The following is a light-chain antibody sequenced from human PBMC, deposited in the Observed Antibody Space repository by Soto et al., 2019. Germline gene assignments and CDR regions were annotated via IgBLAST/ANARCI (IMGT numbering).Light chain of an antibody. CDR3: QLYGSSSRT. J-gene: IGKJ1*01. Sequence: EIVLMQSPGTLSLSPGERATLSCRASQTVSNNSLAWYHQKPGQAPRLLIYGASSRATGIPDRFSGSGSGTYFILTISRLEPEDFAVYYGQLYGSSSRTVGQGTKVDSK. CDR1: QTVSNNS. CDR2: GAS. V-gene: IGKV3-20*01.